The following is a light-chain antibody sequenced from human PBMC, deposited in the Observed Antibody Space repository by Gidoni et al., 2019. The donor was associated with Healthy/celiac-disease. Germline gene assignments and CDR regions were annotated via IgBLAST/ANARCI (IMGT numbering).Light chain of an antibody. CDR2: DAS. CDR3: QQYDNLP. V-gene: IGKV1-33*01. Sequence: DIQMTPSLSSLSAAVGDRVTITCQASQDISNYLNWYQPKPGKAPKLLIYDASNLETGVPSRFSGSGSGTDFTFTISSLQPEDIATYYCQQYDNLPFGGGTKVEIK. CDR1: QDISNY. J-gene: IGKJ4*01.